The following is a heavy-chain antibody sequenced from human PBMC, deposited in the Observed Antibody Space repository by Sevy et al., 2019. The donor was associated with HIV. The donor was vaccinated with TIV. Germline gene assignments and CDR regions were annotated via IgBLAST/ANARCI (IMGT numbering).Heavy chain of an antibody. Sequence: ASVKVSCKPSGYFFTAYYIHWVRQAPGQGLEWVGRINPNSGATDYAQNFKGRVTMTRDTSINTVYLELSSLRSDDTAVYFCARDLSREFYFDYWGQGTLVTVSS. D-gene: IGHD3-10*01. CDR2: INPNSGAT. CDR1: GYFFTAYY. CDR3: ARDLSREFYFDY. V-gene: IGHV1-2*06. J-gene: IGHJ4*02.